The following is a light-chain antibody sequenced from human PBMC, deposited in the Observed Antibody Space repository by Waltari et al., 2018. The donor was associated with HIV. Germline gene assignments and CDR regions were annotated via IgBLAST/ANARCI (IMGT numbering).Light chain of an antibody. V-gene: IGKV3-20*01. CDR3: QQYGGSPYT. CDR1: QNVGNNY. CDR2: AAS. J-gene: IGKJ2*01. Sequence: EIVLTQSPDTLSLSPGEGATLSCRASQNVGNNYLAWFQHRPVQPPRLLIYAASTRAAGIPDRFRGSGSGTHFTLSINKLEPEDFAMYYCQQYGGSPYTFGQGT.